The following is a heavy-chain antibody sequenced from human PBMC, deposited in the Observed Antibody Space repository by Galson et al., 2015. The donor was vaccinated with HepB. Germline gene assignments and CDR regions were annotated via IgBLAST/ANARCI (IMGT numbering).Heavy chain of an antibody. V-gene: IGHV3-30-3*01. D-gene: IGHD5-18*01. CDR2: ISYDGSNK. CDR1: GFTFSSYA. CDR3: ARGPATLTATYFDY. Sequence: SLRLSCAASGFTFSSYAMHWVRQAPGKGLEWVAVISYDGSNKYYADSVKGRFTISRDNSKNTLYLQMNSLRAEDTAVYYCARGPATLTATYFDYWGQGTLVTVSS. J-gene: IGHJ4*02.